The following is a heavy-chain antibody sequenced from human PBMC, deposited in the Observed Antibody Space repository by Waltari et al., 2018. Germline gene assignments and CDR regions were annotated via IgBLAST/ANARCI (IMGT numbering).Heavy chain of an antibody. J-gene: IGHJ6*02. D-gene: IGHD3-16*01. CDR1: GFTFNSYS. CDR3: ARDRRGGYNYYGMDV. CDR2: ISSSSSYI. Sequence: EVQLVESGGGLVKPGGSLRLSCAASGFTFNSYSVNWVRQAPGKGLEWVSSISSSSSYIYYADSVKGRFTISRDNAKNSVYLQMNSLRAEDTAVYYCARDRRGGYNYYGMDVWGQGTTVTVSS. V-gene: IGHV3-21*01.